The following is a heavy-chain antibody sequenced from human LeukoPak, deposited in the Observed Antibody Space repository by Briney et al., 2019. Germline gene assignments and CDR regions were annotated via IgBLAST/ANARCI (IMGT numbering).Heavy chain of an antibody. CDR2: IYYSGST. Sequence: SQTLSLTCTVSGGSLSSGSYYWGWIRQPPGTGLEWFGSIYYSGSTYYNPSLKSRVTISVDTSKNQFSLKLSSVTAADTAVYYCAREREYCSGGSCREIDYWGQGTLVTVSS. V-gene: IGHV4-39*07. J-gene: IGHJ4*02. CDR3: AREREYCSGGSCREIDY. CDR1: GGSLSSGSYY. D-gene: IGHD2-15*01.